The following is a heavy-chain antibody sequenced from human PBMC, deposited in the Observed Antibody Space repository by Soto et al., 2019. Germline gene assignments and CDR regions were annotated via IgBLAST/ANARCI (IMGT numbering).Heavy chain of an antibody. D-gene: IGHD6-13*01. V-gene: IGHV3-30-3*01. CDR1: GFTFSSYA. CDR3: ARDKFGYSSRGGGMDV. Sequence: PGGSLRLSCAASGFTFSSYAMHWVRQAPGKGLEWVAVISYDGSNKYYADSVKGRFTISRDNSKNTLYLQMNSLRAEDTAVYYCARDKFGYSSRGGGMDVWGQGTTVTVSS. J-gene: IGHJ6*02. CDR2: ISYDGSNK.